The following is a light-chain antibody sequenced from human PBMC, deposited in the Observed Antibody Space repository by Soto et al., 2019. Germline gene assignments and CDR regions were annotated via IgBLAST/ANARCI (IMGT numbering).Light chain of an antibody. J-gene: IGLJ3*02. CDR1: SGHSDYS. CDR3: ETWDSNTVV. V-gene: IGLV4-60*02. CDR2: LETTGSY. Sequence: QPVLTQSSSASASLGSSVKLTCTLSSGHSDYSIAWHQQQPGKAPRYLMKLETTGSYNKGSGLPDRFSGSSSGADRYLTISHLQFEDEADYYCETWDSNTVVFGGGTKLTVL.